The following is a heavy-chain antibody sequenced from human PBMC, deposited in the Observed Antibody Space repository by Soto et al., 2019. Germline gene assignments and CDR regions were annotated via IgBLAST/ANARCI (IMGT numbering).Heavy chain of an antibody. D-gene: IGHD6-13*01. CDR1: GFTFSSYS. V-gene: IGHV3-21*01. Sequence: PGGSLRLSCAASGFTFSSYSMNWVRQAPGKGLEWVSSISSSSSYIYYADSVKGRFTISRDNAKNSLYLQMNSLRAEDTAVYYCARDGERPYSSSRNNWFDPWGQGTLVTVSS. J-gene: IGHJ5*02. CDR3: ARDGERPYSSSRNNWFDP. CDR2: ISSSSSYI.